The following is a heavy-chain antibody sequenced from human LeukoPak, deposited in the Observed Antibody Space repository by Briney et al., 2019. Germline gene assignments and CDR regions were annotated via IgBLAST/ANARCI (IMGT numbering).Heavy chain of an antibody. CDR1: GFTFSSYS. Sequence: GGSLRLSCAASGFTFSSYSMNWGRQAPGKGLEWVSAISSSSNYIYYADSLKGRFTISRDNAKNSLYLQMNSLRAEDTAVYYCARGVYYFDFWGQGTLVTVSS. V-gene: IGHV3-21*01. D-gene: IGHD2-8*01. J-gene: IGHJ4*02. CDR2: ISSSSNYI. CDR3: ARGVYYFDF.